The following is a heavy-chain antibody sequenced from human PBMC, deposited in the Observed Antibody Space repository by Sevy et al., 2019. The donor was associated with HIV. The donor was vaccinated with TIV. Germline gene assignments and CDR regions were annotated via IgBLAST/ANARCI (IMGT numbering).Heavy chain of an antibody. CDR1: GFTFSTYS. D-gene: IGHD3-22*01. V-gene: IGHV3-23*01. CDR3: AKDYYYASGYYPQGAFDI. CDR2: ISGSGGST. Sequence: GGSLRLSCAASGFTFSTYSMNWVRQGPGKGLEWVSCISGSGGSTYYADSVKGRFTISRDNSKNTLYLQMNSLRAEDTAVYSCAKDYYYASGYYPQGAFDIWGQGTMVTVSS. J-gene: IGHJ3*02.